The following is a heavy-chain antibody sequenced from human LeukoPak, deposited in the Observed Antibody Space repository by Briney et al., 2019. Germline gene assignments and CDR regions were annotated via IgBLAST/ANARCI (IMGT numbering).Heavy chain of an antibody. CDR2: IKQDGYEK. Sequence: SGGSLRLSCAASGFTFSSYWMSWVRQAPGKGLEWVANIKQDGYEKYYVDSVEGRFTISRDNAKNSLYLQMNSLRAEDTAVYYCARSPGGSYQILDYWGQGTLVTVSS. J-gene: IGHJ4*02. V-gene: IGHV3-7*03. CDR3: ARSPGGSYQILDY. D-gene: IGHD1-26*01. CDR1: GFTFSSYW.